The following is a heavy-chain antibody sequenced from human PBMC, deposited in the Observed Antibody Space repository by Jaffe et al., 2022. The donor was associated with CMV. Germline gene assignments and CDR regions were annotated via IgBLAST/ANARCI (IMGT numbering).Heavy chain of an antibody. CDR1: GYSFTSYW. D-gene: IGHD3-3*01. Sequence: EVQLVQSGAEVKKPGESLKISCKGSGYSFTSYWIGWVRQMPGKGLEWMGIIYPGDSDTRYSPSFQGQVTISADKSISTAYLQWSSLKASDTAMYYCARPGGDFWSGYMPGAFDIWGQGTMVTVSS. CDR2: IYPGDSDT. V-gene: IGHV5-51*01. CDR3: ARPGGDFWSGYMPGAFDI. J-gene: IGHJ3*02.